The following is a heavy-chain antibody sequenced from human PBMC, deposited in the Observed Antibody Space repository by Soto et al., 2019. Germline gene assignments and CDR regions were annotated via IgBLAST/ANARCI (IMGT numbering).Heavy chain of an antibody. CDR1: GGSISSSSYY. J-gene: IGHJ4*02. CDR3: ARRGGSGSYEYYFDY. CDR2: IYYSGST. Sequence: PSETLSLTCTVSGGSISSSSYYWGWIRQPPGKGLEWIGSIYYSGSTYYNPSLKSRVTISVDTSKNQFSLKLSSVTAADTAVYYCARRGGSGSYEYYFDYWGQGTIVTVYS. V-gene: IGHV4-39*01. D-gene: IGHD3-16*01.